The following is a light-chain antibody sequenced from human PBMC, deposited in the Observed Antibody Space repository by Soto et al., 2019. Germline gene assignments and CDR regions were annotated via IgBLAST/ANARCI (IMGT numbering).Light chain of an antibody. CDR3: QERNNWPLIT. CDR2: GAS. Sequence: EVVLAQSPATLSLSPGERATLSCRASQSIDNWLAWYQQKPGQALRLLIYGASNRATGIPARFSGSGSGTDFTLTISSLEPEDSAIYYCQERNNWPLITFGQGTRLEIK. CDR1: QSIDNW. J-gene: IGKJ5*01. V-gene: IGKV3-11*01.